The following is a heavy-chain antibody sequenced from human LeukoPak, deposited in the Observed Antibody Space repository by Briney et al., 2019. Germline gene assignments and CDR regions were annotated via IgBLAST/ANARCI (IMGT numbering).Heavy chain of an antibody. D-gene: IGHD3-22*01. CDR3: ASNDDSSGYYNPRDFYYYYGMDV. CDR1: GGTFSSYA. J-gene: IGHJ6*02. V-gene: IGHV1-69*13. Sequence: PVKVSCKASGGTFSSYAISWVRQAPGQGLEWMGGIIPIFGTANYAQKFQGRVTITADESTSTAYMELSSLRSEDTAVYYCASNDDSSGYYNPRDFYYYYGMDVWGQGTTVTVSS. CDR2: IIPIFGTA.